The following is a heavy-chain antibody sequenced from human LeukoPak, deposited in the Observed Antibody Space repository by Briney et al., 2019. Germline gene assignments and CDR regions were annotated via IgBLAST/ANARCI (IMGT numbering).Heavy chain of an antibody. CDR1: GYSVTELS. CDR2: FDPEEAKM. CDR3: ATRSGDFWSGYVD. D-gene: IGHD3-3*01. Sequence: ASVRVSCKVSGYSVTELSMQWVRQAPGKGLECLGGFDPEEAKMVYAQKFQGRVTMTEDTSTDTAYMELRGLTSEDTAVYYCATRSGDFWSGYVDWGQGTRVAVSS. V-gene: IGHV1-24*01. J-gene: IGHJ4*02.